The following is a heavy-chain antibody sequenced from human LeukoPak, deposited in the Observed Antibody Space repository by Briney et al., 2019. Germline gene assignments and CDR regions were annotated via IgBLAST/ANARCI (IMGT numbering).Heavy chain of an antibody. CDR1: GDSVSSVY. Sequence: KPSETLSLTCNVSGDSVSSVYWSWIRQPPGKGLEWIGEINHSGSTNYNPSLKSRVTISVDTSKNQFSLKLSSVTAADTAVYYCARQLGLSGGYKTPHNWFDPWGQGTLVTVSS. D-gene: IGHD3-10*01. V-gene: IGHV4-34*01. CDR2: INHSGST. J-gene: IGHJ5*02. CDR3: ARQLGLSGGYKTPHNWFDP.